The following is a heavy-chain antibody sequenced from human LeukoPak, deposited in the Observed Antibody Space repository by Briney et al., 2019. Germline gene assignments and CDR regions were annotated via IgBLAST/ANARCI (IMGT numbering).Heavy chain of an antibody. Sequence: ASVKVSCKASGYNFTSYAMNWVRRAPEQGLEWMGWINTNTGNPTYAQGFTGRFVFSLDTSVSTAYLQICSLKAEDTAVYYCAREPYYDFWSGYYYTYYYGMDVWGQGTTVTVSS. CDR1: GYNFTSYA. CDR2: INTNTGNP. CDR3: AREPYYDFWSGYYYTYYYGMDV. J-gene: IGHJ6*02. V-gene: IGHV7-4-1*01. D-gene: IGHD3-3*01.